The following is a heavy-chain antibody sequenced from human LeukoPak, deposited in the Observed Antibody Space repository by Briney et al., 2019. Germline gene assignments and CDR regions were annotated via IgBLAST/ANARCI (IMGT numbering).Heavy chain of an antibody. Sequence: HSGGSLRLSCAASGFTFSSYGMSWVRQAPGKGLEWVSAISGSGGSTYYADSVKGRFTISRDNSKNTLYLQMNSLRAEDTAVYYCAKVIAATLDYWGQGTLVTVSS. CDR3: AKVIAATLDY. CDR1: GFTFSSYG. V-gene: IGHV3-23*01. D-gene: IGHD6-25*01. J-gene: IGHJ4*02. CDR2: ISGSGGST.